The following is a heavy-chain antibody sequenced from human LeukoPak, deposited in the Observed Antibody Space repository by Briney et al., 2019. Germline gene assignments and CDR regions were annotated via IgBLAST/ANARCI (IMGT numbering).Heavy chain of an antibody. CDR2: MSYSGSS. D-gene: IGHD6-19*01. J-gene: IGHJ4*02. V-gene: IGHV4-59*11. CDR3: ARDSVLSSGLDY. CDR1: GGSISNQY. Sequence: KASETLSLTCTVSGGSISNQYWSWIRQPPGKGLEWMGYMSYSGSSDFNPSLNGRGTISVDMSKNQFSLKLTSVTAADTAVYYCARDSVLSSGLDYWGQGTLVTVSS.